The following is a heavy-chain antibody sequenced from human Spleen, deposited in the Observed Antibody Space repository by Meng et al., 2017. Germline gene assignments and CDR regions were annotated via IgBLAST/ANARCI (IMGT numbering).Heavy chain of an antibody. CDR2: ISWDGGST. CDR3: AREYSSFGGLFYYYYGMDV. D-gene: IGHD6-6*01. J-gene: IGHJ6*02. Sequence: GESLKISCAASGFTFDDYAMHWVRQAPGKGLEWVSLISWDGGSTYYADSVKGRFTISRDNAKNSLYLQMNSLRAEDTAVYYCAREYSSFGGLFYYYYGMDVWGQGTTVTVSS. V-gene: IGHV3-43D*04. CDR1: GFTFDDYA.